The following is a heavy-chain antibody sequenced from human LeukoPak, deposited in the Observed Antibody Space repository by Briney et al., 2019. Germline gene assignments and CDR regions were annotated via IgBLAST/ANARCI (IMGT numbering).Heavy chain of an antibody. CDR3: ARGYSYGYGYYYYGMDV. CDR2: IYYSGST. Sequence: PSETLSLTCTVSGGSISSSSYYWGWIRQPPGKGLEWIGSIYYSGSTYYNPSLKSRVTISVDTSKNQFSLKLSSVTAADTAVYYCARGYSYGYGYYYYGMDVWGQGTTVTVSS. J-gene: IGHJ6*02. V-gene: IGHV4-39*07. D-gene: IGHD5-18*01. CDR1: GGSISSSSYY.